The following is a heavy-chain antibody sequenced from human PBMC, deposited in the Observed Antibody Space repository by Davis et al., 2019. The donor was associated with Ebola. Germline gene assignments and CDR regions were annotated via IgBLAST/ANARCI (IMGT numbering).Heavy chain of an antibody. J-gene: IGHJ3*02. CDR3: TTPGGQDSGYDVFDI. D-gene: IGHD5-12*01. CDR2: INPNDGRT. CDR1: GYTFTNYY. Sequence: ASVKVSCKASGYTFTNYYMHWVRQAPGQGLEWMGLINPNDGRTIYAQKFQGRVTVTRDTSTTTVYMDLSSLRSEDTALYYCTTPGGQDSGYDVFDIRGQGTMVTVSS. V-gene: IGHV1-46*03.